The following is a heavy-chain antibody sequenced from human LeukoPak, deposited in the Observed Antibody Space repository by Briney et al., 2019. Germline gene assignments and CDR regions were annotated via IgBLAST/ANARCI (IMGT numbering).Heavy chain of an antibody. CDR3: ARGRNIVTTSGYFDY. CDR1: GFTFSTYA. J-gene: IGHJ4*02. D-gene: IGHD5-12*01. CDR2: ISYDGTNE. V-gene: IGHV3-30-3*01. Sequence: GRSLRLSCAASGFTFSTYAMHWVRQAPGKGLEWVAAISYDGTNEYYGDSVKGRFTISRDNSENTLYLQMNSLRADDTAVYFCARGRNIVTTSGYFDYWGQGTLVTVSS.